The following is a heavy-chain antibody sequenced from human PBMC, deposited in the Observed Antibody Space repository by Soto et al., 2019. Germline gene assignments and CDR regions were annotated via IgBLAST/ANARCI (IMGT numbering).Heavy chain of an antibody. D-gene: IGHD6-13*01. V-gene: IGHV3-30-3*01. Sequence: PGGSLRLSCAASGFTFSSYAMHWVRQAPGKGLEWVAVISYDGSNKYYADSVKGRFTISRDNSKNTLYLQMNSLRAEDTAVYYCARGGSSSWQRQRSYYFDYWGQGTLVTVSS. CDR1: GFTFSSYA. J-gene: IGHJ4*02. CDR3: ARGGSSSWQRQRSYYFDY. CDR2: ISYDGSNK.